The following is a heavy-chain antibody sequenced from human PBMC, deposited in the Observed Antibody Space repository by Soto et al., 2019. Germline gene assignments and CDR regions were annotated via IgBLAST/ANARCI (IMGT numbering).Heavy chain of an antibody. V-gene: IGHV3-23*01. D-gene: IGHD1-26*01. CDR1: GFTFSSYA. CDR2: NSGSGGST. J-gene: IGHJ4*02. CDR3: AKGSSGSYLLFDY. Sequence: EVQLLESGGGLVQPGGSLRLSCAASGFTFSSYAMSWVRQAPGKGLEWVSANSGSGGSTYYADSVKGRFTISRDNSKNTLYLQMNSLRAEDTAVYYCAKGSSGSYLLFDYWGQGTLVTVSS.